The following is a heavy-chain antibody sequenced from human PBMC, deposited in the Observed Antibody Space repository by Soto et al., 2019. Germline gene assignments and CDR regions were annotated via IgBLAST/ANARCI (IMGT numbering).Heavy chain of an antibody. Sequence: QVHLVQSGAEVKKPGASVKVSCKGSGYAFTTYGITWVRQAPGQGLEWMGWISAHNGNTNYAPKLQGRVTVTRDTSTSTAYMELRRLGSDDTAVYYCARGRYGDYWGQGALVTVSS. CDR2: ISAHNGNT. D-gene: IGHD1-1*01. CDR3: ARGRYGDY. J-gene: IGHJ4*02. V-gene: IGHV1-18*01. CDR1: GYAFTTYG.